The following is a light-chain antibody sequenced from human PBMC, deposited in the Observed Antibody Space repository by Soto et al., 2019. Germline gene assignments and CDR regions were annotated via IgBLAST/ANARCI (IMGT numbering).Light chain of an antibody. CDR3: QVWDSSSDHVV. CDR2: DDN. V-gene: IGLV3-21*02. CDR1: NIGSKS. Sequence: SYELTQPPSVSVAPGQTARITCGGNNIGSKSVHWYQQKPGQAPVVVVYDDNDRPSGIPERFSGSNSGNTATLTISRVEAGDEADYYCQVWDSSSDHVVFGGGTKLTVL. J-gene: IGLJ2*01.